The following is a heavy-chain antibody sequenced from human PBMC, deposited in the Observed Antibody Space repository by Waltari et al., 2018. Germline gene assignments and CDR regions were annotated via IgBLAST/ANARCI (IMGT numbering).Heavy chain of an antibody. CDR2: MRSSGRTI. CDR1: GFTFSDYY. Sequence: QVQLVESGGGLVKPGGSLRLSCAASGFTFSDYYMSWIRQAPGKGLGLVSYMRSSGRTIYYADSVKGRFTISRDNAKNSLYLQMNSLRAEDTAVYYCARDIPVEMATIYPFDYWGQGTLVTVSS. V-gene: IGHV3-11*04. D-gene: IGHD5-12*01. CDR3: ARDIPVEMATIYPFDY. J-gene: IGHJ4*02.